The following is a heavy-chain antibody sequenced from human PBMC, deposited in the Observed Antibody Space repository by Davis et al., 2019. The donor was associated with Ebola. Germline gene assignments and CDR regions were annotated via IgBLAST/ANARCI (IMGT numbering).Heavy chain of an antibody. CDR3: AARIAAAGTYYYYGMDV. D-gene: IGHD6-13*01. V-gene: IGHV1-2*02. CDR2: INPNSGGT. J-gene: IGHJ6*02. CDR1: GYTFTGYF. Sequence: ASVKVSCKASGYTFTGYFMHWVRQAPGQGLEWMGWINPNSGGTNYTQKFQGRVTMTRDTSTSTVYMELSSLRSEDTAVYYCAARIAAAGTYYYYGMDVWGQGTTVTVSS.